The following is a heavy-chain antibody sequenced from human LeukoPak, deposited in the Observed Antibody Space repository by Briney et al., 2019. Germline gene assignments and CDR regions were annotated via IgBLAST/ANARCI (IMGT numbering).Heavy chain of an antibody. J-gene: IGHJ4*02. CDR2: ISTYNGNT. Sequence: GASVKVSCKASGYTFTTYGFSWVRQAPGQGLEWVGWISTYNGNTNYAQKLQGRVNMTTDTSTSTAYMELRSLSSDDTAVYYCARVGGTYWNYFDYWGQGSLVAVSS. D-gene: IGHD1-26*01. V-gene: IGHV1-18*01. CDR3: ARVGGTYWNYFDY. CDR1: GYTFTTYG.